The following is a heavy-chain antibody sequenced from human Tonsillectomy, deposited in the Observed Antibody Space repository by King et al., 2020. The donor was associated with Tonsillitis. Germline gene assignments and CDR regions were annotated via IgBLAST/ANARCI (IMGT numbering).Heavy chain of an antibody. CDR1: GGSFCGYY. CDR2: INHSGST. V-gene: IGHV4-34*01. Sequence: VQLQQWGAGLLKPSETLSLTCAVYGGSFCGYYWSWIRQPPGKGLEWIGEINHSGSTNYNPSLKSRVTISVDTSKNQFSLKLGSVTAADTAVYYCARVRGYCSSTSCYAYYYYGMDVWGQGTTVTVSS. CDR3: ARVRGYCSSTSCYAYYYYGMDV. D-gene: IGHD2-2*01. J-gene: IGHJ6*02.